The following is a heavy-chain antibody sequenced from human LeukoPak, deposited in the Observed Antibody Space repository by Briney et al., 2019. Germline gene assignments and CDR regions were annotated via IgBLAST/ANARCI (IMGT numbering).Heavy chain of an antibody. Sequence: GGSLRLSCAGAGFTFSNYGMHWVRQAPGKGLEWVALMYYDGSNKYYADSVKGRFSISRDNSKSTLYLQMDSLRTEDTAVYYCARAHSSSWAFFDYWGQGTLVTVSS. J-gene: IGHJ4*02. CDR3: ARAHSSSWAFFDY. CDR2: MYYDGSNK. CDR1: GFTFSNYG. V-gene: IGHV3-30*03. D-gene: IGHD6-13*01.